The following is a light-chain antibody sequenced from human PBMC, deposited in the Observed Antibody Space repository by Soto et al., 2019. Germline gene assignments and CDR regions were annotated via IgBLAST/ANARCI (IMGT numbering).Light chain of an antibody. CDR1: QRVSSH. CDR3: HQYNNWPWT. J-gene: IGKJ1*01. V-gene: IGKV3-15*01. CDR2: AAS. Sequence: ETVMTQSPVTLSVSPGDTATLSSRASQRVSSHLAWYQQKPGQAPRLLIYAASTRATGIPVRFSGSGSETEFTLTIRSLQSEDFALYYCHQYNNWPWTFGQGTKVDI.